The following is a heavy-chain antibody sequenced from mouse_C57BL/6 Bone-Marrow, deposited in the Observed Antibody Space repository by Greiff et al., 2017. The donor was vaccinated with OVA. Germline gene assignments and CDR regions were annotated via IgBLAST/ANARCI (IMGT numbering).Heavy chain of an antibody. CDR3: TVMVTSYYYAMDY. V-gene: IGHV6-3*01. Sequence: EVKLQESGGGLVQPGGSMKLSCVASGFTFSNYWMNWVRQSPEKGLEWVAQIRLKSDNYATHYAESVKGRFTISRDDSKSSVYLQMNNLRAEDTGIYYCTVMVTSYYYAMDYWGQGTSVTVSS. D-gene: IGHD2-2*01. CDR1: GFTFSNYW. J-gene: IGHJ4*01. CDR2: IRLKSDNYAT.